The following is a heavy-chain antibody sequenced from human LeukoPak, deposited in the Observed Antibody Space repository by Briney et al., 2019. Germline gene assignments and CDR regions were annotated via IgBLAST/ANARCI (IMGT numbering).Heavy chain of an antibody. J-gene: IGHJ4*02. Sequence: GASVKVSCKASGGTFSSYAIGWVRQAPGQGLEWMGRIIPILGIANYAQKFQGRVTITADKSTSTAYMELSSLRSEDTAVYYCARDPPLGYCSSTSCYSDFDYWGQGTLVTVSS. CDR1: GGTFSSYA. CDR2: IIPILGIA. CDR3: ARDPPLGYCSSTSCYSDFDY. V-gene: IGHV1-69*04. D-gene: IGHD2-2*01.